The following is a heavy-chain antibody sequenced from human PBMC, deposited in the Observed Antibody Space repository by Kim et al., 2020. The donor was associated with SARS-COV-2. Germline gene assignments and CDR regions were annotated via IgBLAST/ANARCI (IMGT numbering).Heavy chain of an antibody. D-gene: IGHD3-10*01. CDR2: ISSSGGTT. V-gene: IGHV3-11*01. CDR3: ARDHYGSGSYFDY. Sequence: GGSLRLSCAASGFTFSDYYMTWIRQAPGKGLEWVSYISSSGGTTYFTDFVKGRFTMSRDNAKNYLYLQMDRLTAEDTAVYYCARDHYGSGSYFDYWGQGTRVTVST. CDR1: GFTFSDYY. J-gene: IGHJ4*02.